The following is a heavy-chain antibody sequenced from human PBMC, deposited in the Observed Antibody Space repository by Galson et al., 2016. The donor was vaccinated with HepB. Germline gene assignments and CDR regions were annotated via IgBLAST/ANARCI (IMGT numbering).Heavy chain of an antibody. D-gene: IGHD3-16*01. V-gene: IGHV3-23*01. CDR2: IHGSGDTT. J-gene: IGHJ4*02. CDR3: AKLSGLSFSEGEN. Sequence: SLRLSCAASGFTFSDFYMTWIRQAPGKGLQWVSGIHGSGDTTYYAESVKGRFTVSRDNSKNTLYLQMNSLRAEDTAIYYCAKLSGLSFSEGENWGQGTLVTVSS. CDR1: GFTFSDFY.